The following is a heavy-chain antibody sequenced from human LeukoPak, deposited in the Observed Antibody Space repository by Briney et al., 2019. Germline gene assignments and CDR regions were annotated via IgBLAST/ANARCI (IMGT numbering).Heavy chain of an antibody. CDR2: NYYWGST. Sequence: SSETPSLTCTVSCGSLYRLYWRWIPQPPGEGLEWIGYNYYWGSTNYNPSLKRRVTLSLDTSKHQFSLTLGSVTAADTAVYYCARWGALVPAARANWFDTCGQGNLVTVSS. CDR1: CGSLYRLY. V-gene: IGHV4-59*11. J-gene: IGHJ5*02. CDR3: ARWGALVPAARANWFDT. D-gene: IGHD2-2*01.